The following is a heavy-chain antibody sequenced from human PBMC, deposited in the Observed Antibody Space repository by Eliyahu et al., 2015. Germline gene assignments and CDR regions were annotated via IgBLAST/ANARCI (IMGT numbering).Heavy chain of an antibody. Sequence: QITLKESGPTLVKPTQTLTLTCTFSGFSLSTSGVGVGWIRQPPGKALEWLALIYWDDDKRYSPSLKNRLTITKDTSKNQVVLTMTNMDPVDTATYYCARRSGTYGIGDYWGQGTLVTVSS. CDR3: ARRSGTYGIGDY. CDR2: IYWDDDK. J-gene: IGHJ4*02. V-gene: IGHV2-5*02. D-gene: IGHD1-26*01. CDR1: GFSLSTSGVG.